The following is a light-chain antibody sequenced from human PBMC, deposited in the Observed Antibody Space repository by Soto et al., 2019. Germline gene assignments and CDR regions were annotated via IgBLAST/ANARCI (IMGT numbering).Light chain of an antibody. J-gene: IGKJ4*01. CDR3: QQYYTTLAPT. CDR1: LSVFYSSNNQNY. Sequence: DIVMTQSPESLTVPLGERATINCKSSLSVFYSSNNQNYLAWYQHKPGQPPKLLIYWASTRKSGVPDRFSGSGSGTASTLTISSLQAEDVAVYYCQQYYTTLAPTFGGGTKVEIK. CDR2: WAS. V-gene: IGKV4-1*01.